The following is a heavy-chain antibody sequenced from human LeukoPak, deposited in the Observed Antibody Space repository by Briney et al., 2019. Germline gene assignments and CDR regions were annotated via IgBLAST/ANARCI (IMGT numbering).Heavy chain of an antibody. Sequence: GGSMRLSCTASGFTFGDYAMSWVRQAPGEGLEWGGFIRSIAYGGTTEYAASVKGRFTISRDDSKSIAYLQMNSLKTEDTAVYYCTRDLPAATISYCYYMDVWGKGTTVTISS. J-gene: IGHJ6*03. CDR3: TRDLPAATISYCYYMDV. CDR1: GFTFGDYA. V-gene: IGHV3-49*04. CDR2: IRSIAYGGTT. D-gene: IGHD2-15*01.